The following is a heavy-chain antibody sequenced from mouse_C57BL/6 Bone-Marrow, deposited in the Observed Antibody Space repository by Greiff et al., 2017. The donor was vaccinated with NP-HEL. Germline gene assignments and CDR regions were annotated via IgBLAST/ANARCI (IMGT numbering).Heavy chain of an antibody. CDR3: ASYYGSSYDAMDY. CDR2: INPSNGGT. Sequence: QVQLKQSGTELVKPGASVKLSCKASGYTFTSYWMHWVKQRPGQGLEWIGNINPSNGGTNYNEKFKSKATLTVDKSSSTAYMQLSSLTSEDSAVYYCASYYGSSYDAMDYWGQGTSVTVSS. D-gene: IGHD1-1*01. V-gene: IGHV1-53*01. J-gene: IGHJ4*01. CDR1: GYTFTSYW.